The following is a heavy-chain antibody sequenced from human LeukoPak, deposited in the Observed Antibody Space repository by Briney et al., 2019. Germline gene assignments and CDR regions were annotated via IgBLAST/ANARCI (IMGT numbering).Heavy chain of an antibody. CDR1: GYAFTSYY. D-gene: IGHD6-13*01. CDR2: INPSGGST. J-gene: IGHJ4*02. CDR3: ARASYSSSWYERLYYFDY. Sequence: ASVKVSCKASGYAFTSYYMHWVRQAPGQGLEWMGIINPSGGSTSYAQKFQGRVTMTRDTSTSTVYMELSSLRSEDTAVYYCARASYSSSWYERLYYFDYWGQGTLVTVSS. V-gene: IGHV1-46*01.